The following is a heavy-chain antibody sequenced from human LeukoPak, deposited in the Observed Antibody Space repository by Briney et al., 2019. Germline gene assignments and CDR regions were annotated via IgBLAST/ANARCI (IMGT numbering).Heavy chain of an antibody. V-gene: IGHV1-2*02. D-gene: IGHD2-15*01. CDR2: MHPGNGNT. CDR1: GYRFISNY. Sequence: ASVTVSCKASGYRFISNYIQWVRRAPGLGPEWIGWMHPGNGNTRYAEKFQGRVTMTRDTSINTDYMDLSSLRSDDTAVYYCAREGSYCVGGDCYSFDFWGQGTQITVSS. J-gene: IGHJ4*02. CDR3: AREGSYCVGGDCYSFDF.